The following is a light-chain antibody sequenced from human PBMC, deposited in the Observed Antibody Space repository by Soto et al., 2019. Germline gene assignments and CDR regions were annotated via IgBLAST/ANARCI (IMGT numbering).Light chain of an antibody. Sequence: EIVLTQSPGTLSLTPGERATLSCRASQSVSSSYFAWYQQKPGQAPRLLIYGASSRATGIPDRFSGSGSGTDFTLTINRLEPEDFAVYYCQQYGSSPGTFGQGTKVEIK. V-gene: IGKV3-20*01. CDR3: QQYGSSPGT. J-gene: IGKJ1*01. CDR1: QSVSSSY. CDR2: GAS.